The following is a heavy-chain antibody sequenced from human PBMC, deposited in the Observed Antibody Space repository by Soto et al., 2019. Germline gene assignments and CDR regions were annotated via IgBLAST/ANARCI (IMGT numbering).Heavy chain of an antibody. CDR3: ASLSGYADY. CDR1: GFPFSVYY. Sequence: GGSLRLSCAASGFPFSVYYMSWIRQAPGKGLEWLSYITDSGSTIYYADSVKGRFTISRDNAKNTLYLQMNSLRAEDTAVYYCASLSGYADYWGQGTLVTVSS. V-gene: IGHV3-11*04. J-gene: IGHJ4*02. D-gene: IGHD3-22*01. CDR2: ITDSGSTI.